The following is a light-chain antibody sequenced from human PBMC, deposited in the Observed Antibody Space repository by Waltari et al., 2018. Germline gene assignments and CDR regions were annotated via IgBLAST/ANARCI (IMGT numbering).Light chain of an antibody. Sequence: IQMTQSPSSLSASVGDTVTITCQASQGIGNNLNWYQQKPGKAPKLLIYRASSLQSGIPSRFSGSGSGTDFTLTISSLQPEDFATYVCQQGYNYPFTFGPGTKLDMK. V-gene: IGKV1-6*01. CDR1: QGIGNN. J-gene: IGKJ3*01. CDR2: RAS. CDR3: QQGYNYPFT.